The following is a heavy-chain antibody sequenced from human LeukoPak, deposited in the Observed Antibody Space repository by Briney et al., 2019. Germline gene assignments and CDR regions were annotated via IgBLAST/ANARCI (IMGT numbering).Heavy chain of an antibody. Sequence: TGGSLRLSCAASGFTFSGSAMHWVRQASGKGLEWVGRIRSKANSYATAYAASVKGRFTISRDDSKNTAYLQMNSLKTEDTAVYYCTSTYYYDSSGSFAPGVFDYWGQGTLVTVSS. V-gene: IGHV3-73*01. J-gene: IGHJ4*02. CDR2: IRSKANSYAT. CDR1: GFTFSGSA. D-gene: IGHD3-22*01. CDR3: TSTYYYDSSGSFAPGVFDY.